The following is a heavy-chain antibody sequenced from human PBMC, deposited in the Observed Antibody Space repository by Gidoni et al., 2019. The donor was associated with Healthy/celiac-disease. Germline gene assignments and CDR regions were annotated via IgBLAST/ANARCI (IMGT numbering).Heavy chain of an antibody. CDR1: GFTFSSYG. CDR3: ARDPGEAGMATTLDY. J-gene: IGHJ4*02. CDR2: IWYDGSNK. Sequence: GFTFSSYGMHWVRQAPGKGLEWVAVIWYDGSNKYYADSVKGRFTISRDNSKNTLYLQMNSLRAEDTAVYYCARDPGEAGMATTLDYWGQGTLVTVSS. D-gene: IGHD1-1*01. V-gene: IGHV3-33*01.